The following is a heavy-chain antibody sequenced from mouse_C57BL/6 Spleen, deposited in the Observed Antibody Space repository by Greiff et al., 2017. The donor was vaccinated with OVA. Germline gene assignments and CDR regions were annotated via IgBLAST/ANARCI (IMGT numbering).Heavy chain of an antibody. CDR1: GFTFSSYG. Sequence: EVMLVESGGDLVKPGGSLKLSCAASGFTFSSYGMSWVRQTPDKRLEWVATISSGGSYTYYPDSVKGRFTISRDNAKNTLYLQMSSLKSEDTAMYYCAGGTTGAWFAYWGQGTLVTVSA. D-gene: IGHD2-14*01. CDR3: AGGTTGAWFAY. J-gene: IGHJ3*01. V-gene: IGHV5-6*01. CDR2: ISSGGSYT.